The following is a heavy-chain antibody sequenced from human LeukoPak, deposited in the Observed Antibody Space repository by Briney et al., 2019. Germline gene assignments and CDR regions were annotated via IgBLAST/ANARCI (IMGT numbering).Heavy chain of an antibody. Sequence: ASVKVSCKASGYTFTGYYMHWVRQAPGQGLEWMGWINPNSVGTNYAQKFQGRVTMTRDTSISTAYMELSRLRSDDTAVYYCARGIVDLYYYYMDVWGKGTTVTVSS. CDR1: GYTFTGYY. J-gene: IGHJ6*03. D-gene: IGHD2-21*01. CDR3: ARGIVDLYYYYMDV. CDR2: INPNSVGT. V-gene: IGHV1-2*02.